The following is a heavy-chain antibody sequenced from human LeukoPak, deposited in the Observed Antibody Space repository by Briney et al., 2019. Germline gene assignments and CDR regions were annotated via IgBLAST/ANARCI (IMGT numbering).Heavy chain of an antibody. J-gene: IGHJ3*02. V-gene: IGHV3-74*01. D-gene: IGHD3-10*01. CDR1: GFTFSSYW. CDR3: STGSGHAFDI. Sequence: PGGSLRLSCAASGFTFSSYWMHWVRQVPGKGLVGVSRINSDESSTSYADSVKGLFTISRDNAKNTLYVKMNSLRAEDTAVYYCSTGSGHAFDIWGRGTMVTVSS. CDR2: INSDESST.